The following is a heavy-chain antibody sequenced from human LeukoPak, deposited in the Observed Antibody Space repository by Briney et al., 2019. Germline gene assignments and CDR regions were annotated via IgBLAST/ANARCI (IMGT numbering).Heavy chain of an antibody. V-gene: IGHV1-24*01. CDR3: ARALLWFGETPHWFDP. Sequence: ASVKVSCKVSGYTLTELSMHWVRQAPGKGLEWMGGFDPEDGETIYAQKFQGRVTMTEDTSTDTAYMELSSLRSEDTAVYYCARALLWFGETPHWFDPWGQGTLVTVSS. D-gene: IGHD3-10*01. CDR1: GYTLTELS. J-gene: IGHJ5*02. CDR2: FDPEDGET.